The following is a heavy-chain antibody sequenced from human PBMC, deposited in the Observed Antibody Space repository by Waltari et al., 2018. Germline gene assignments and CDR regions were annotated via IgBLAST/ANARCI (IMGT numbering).Heavy chain of an antibody. CDR3: ATVRQGSTSDWFYP. Sequence: QVQLQESGPGLVKPSETLSLTCTVSGGSISSYYWSWIRQPPGKGLEWIGYIYYSGSTNYNPSLESRVTISVDTSKNQFSLKLSSVTAADTAVYYCATVRQGSTSDWFYPWGQGTLVTVSS. CDR2: IYYSGST. D-gene: IGHD2-2*01. V-gene: IGHV4-59*01. J-gene: IGHJ5*02. CDR1: GGSISSYY.